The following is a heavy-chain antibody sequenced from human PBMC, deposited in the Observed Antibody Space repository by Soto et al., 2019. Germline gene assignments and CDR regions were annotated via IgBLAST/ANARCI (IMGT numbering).Heavy chain of an antibody. J-gene: IGHJ3*02. Sequence: QPGGSLRLSCAASGFTFSSYGMHWVRQAPGKGLEWVAVISYDGSNKYYADSVKGRFTISRDNSKNTLYLQMNSLRAEDTAVYYCATGGWSSTSCYKHDFDIWGQGTMVTVSS. V-gene: IGHV3-30*03. CDR2: ISYDGSNK. CDR3: ATGGWSSTSCYKHDFDI. D-gene: IGHD2-2*01. CDR1: GFTFSSYG.